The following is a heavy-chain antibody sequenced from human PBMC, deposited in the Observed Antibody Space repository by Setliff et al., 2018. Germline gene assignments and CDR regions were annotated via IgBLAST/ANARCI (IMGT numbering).Heavy chain of an antibody. Sequence: ASVKVSCKASGHTFTSYFMQWVRQAPGQGLEWMGIINPSGGYTIYAQKFQGRVTMTRDTSTSTVYLELSSLRSEDTAVYYCARGLIVLPGPSGDMGYFDYWGQGTLVTVSS. CDR2: INPSGGYT. D-gene: IGHD2-8*01. CDR3: ARGLIVLPGPSGDMGYFDY. J-gene: IGHJ4*02. CDR1: GHTFTSYF. V-gene: IGHV1-46*01.